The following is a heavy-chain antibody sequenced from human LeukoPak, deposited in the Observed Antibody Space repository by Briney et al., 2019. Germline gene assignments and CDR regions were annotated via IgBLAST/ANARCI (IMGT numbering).Heavy chain of an antibody. Sequence: GGSLRLSCAASEFSVGSNYMTWVRQAPGKGLEWVSAISGSGGSTYSADSVKGRFTISRDNSKNTLYLQMNSLRAEDTAVYYCAKCILTGYYKGYMDVWGKGTTVTISS. V-gene: IGHV3-23*01. D-gene: IGHD3-9*01. J-gene: IGHJ6*03. CDR2: ISGSGGST. CDR3: AKCILTGYYKGYMDV. CDR1: EFSVGSNY.